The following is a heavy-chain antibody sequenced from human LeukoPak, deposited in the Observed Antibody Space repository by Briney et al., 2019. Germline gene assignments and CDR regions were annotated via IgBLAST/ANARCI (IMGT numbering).Heavy chain of an antibody. CDR2: ISGSGSTT. CDR3: AKVGDYYGSGKYSNFDY. D-gene: IGHD3-10*01. J-gene: IGHJ4*02. Sequence: VQPGGSLRLSCAASGFTFSSYGMSWVRQAPGKGLEWVSAISGSGSTTYYADSVKGRFTISRDNSKNTLYLQMSSLRAEDTAVYYCAKVGDYYGSGKYSNFDYWGQGTLVTVSS. V-gene: IGHV3-23*01. CDR1: GFTFSSYG.